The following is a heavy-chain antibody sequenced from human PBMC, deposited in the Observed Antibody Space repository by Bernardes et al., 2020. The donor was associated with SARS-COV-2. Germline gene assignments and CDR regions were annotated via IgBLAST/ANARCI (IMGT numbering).Heavy chain of an antibody. CDR1: GYTFTSYS. Sequence: GSVKVSCKASGYTFTSYSISWVRQAPGQGLEWMGWISTYHGNTNYAQKLQGRVTVTTDTSTSTAYMELRSLRSDDTAVYYCARGRLGGDYWGQGTLVTVSS. CDR2: ISTYHGNT. V-gene: IGHV1-18*04. D-gene: IGHD2-15*01. CDR3: ARGRLGGDY. J-gene: IGHJ4*02.